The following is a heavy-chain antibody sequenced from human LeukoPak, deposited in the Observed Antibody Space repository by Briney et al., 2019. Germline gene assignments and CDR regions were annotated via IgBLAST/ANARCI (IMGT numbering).Heavy chain of an antibody. Sequence: SETLSLTCAVSGYSISSGYYWGWIRQPPGKGLEWIGSIYHSGSTYYNPSLKSRVTVSIDTSKNQFSLKLSSLTAADTAIYYCARGIESYGDYGYWGQGILVTVSS. CDR1: GYSISSGYY. D-gene: IGHD4-17*01. CDR3: ARGIESYGDYGY. J-gene: IGHJ4*02. V-gene: IGHV4-38-2*01. CDR2: IYHSGST.